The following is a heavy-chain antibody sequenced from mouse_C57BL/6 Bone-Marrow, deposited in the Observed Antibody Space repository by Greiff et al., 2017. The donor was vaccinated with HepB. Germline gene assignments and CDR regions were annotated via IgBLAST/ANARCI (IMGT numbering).Heavy chain of an antibody. CDR3: ARQGGYYGNYPWFAY. CDR2: SSNGGGST. J-gene: IGHJ3*01. Sequence: EVKVVESGGGLVQPGGSLKLSCAASGFTFSDYYMSWVRQTPEKRLEWVAYSSNGGGSTYYPDTVKGRFTISRDNAKNTLYLQMSRLQSEDTAMYYCARQGGYYGNYPWFAYWGQGTLVTVSA. V-gene: IGHV5-12*01. D-gene: IGHD2-1*01. CDR1: GFTFSDYY.